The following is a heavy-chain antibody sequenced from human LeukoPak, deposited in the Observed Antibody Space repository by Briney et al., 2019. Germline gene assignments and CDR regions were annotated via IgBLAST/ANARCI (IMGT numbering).Heavy chain of an antibody. CDR2: IIPIFGTT. J-gene: IGHJ5*02. V-gene: IGHV1-69*13. Sequence: SVKVSCKASGGTFSSYVISWVRQAPGQGLEWMGGIIPIFGTTSYAQKFQGRVTITADESTSTAYMELSSLTSEDTAVYYCAKLTRYFGGGPPMAGFDPWGQGTLVIVSS. CDR3: AKLTRYFGGGPPMAGFDP. D-gene: IGHD3-9*01. CDR1: GGTFSSYV.